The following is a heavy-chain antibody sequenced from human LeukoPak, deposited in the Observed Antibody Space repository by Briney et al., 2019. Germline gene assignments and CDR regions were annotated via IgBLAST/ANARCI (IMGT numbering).Heavy chain of an antibody. CDR1: GGSISSSSYY. Sequence: SESLSLTCTVSGGSISSSSYYWGWIRQPPGKGLEWIGSIYYSGSTYYNPSLKSRVTISVDTSKNQSSLKLSSVTAADTAVYYCARAAAAGNFDYWGQGTLVTVSS. J-gene: IGHJ4*02. CDR3: ARAAAAGNFDY. D-gene: IGHD6-13*01. V-gene: IGHV4-39*07. CDR2: IYYSGST.